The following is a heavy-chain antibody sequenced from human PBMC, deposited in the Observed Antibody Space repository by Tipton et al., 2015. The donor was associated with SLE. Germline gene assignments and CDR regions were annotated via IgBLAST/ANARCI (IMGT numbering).Heavy chain of an antibody. J-gene: IGHJ4*02. D-gene: IGHD3-3*01. Sequence: RSLRLSCAASGFTFINVWMSWVRQAPGKGLEWVSGISWSSGSLGYADSVKGRFTISRDNAKNSLYLQMNSLRPEDTALYFCASLIYTLENHYQFDYWGQGTLVTVSS. CDR1: GFTFINVW. CDR3: ASLIYTLENHYQFDY. CDR2: ISWSSGSL. V-gene: IGHV3-9*01.